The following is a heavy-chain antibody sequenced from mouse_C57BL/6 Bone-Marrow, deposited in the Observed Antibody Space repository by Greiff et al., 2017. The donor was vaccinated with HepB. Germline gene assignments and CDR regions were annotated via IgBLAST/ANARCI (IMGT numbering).Heavy chain of an antibody. CDR1: GFNIKDDY. CDR2: IDPENGDT. Sequence: VQLQQSGAELVRPGASVKLSCTASGFNIKDDYMHWVKQRPEQGLEWIGWIDPENGDTEYASKFQGKATMTADTSSNTAYLQLSSLTSEDTAVYYCTTHHYGNYVDAMDYWGQGTSVTVSS. D-gene: IGHD2-1*01. CDR3: TTHHYGNYVDAMDY. V-gene: IGHV14-4*01. J-gene: IGHJ4*01.